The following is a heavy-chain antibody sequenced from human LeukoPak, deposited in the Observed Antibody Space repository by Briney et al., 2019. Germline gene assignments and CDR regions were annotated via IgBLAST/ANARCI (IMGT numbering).Heavy chain of an antibody. CDR2: INRNGGST. Sequence: PGLSLRLSCAASGFTFDDYGMSWVRQAPGKGLEWVSGINRNGGSTGHADSVKGRFTISRDNAKNTLYLQINSLRAEDTAVYYCVRDWFGEFLWGQGTLVTVSS. CDR1: GFTFDDYG. CDR3: VRDWFGEFL. V-gene: IGHV3-20*04. J-gene: IGHJ4*02. D-gene: IGHD3-10*01.